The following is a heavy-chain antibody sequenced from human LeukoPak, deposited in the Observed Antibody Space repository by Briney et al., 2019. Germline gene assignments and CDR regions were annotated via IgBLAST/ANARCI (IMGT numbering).Heavy chain of an antibody. CDR3: AKSLFTSATGTGRAFHI. V-gene: IGHV3-23*01. CDR2: ISGSGGST. CDR1: GFTFSSYA. Sequence: GGSLRLSCAASGFTFSSYAMSWVRQAPGKGLEWVSAISGSGGSTYYADSVKGRFAISRGNSKNTLYLQMTGLRAGDTAEYYCAKSLFTSATGTGRAFHIWGQGTMVTVSS. J-gene: IGHJ3*02. D-gene: IGHD1-1*01.